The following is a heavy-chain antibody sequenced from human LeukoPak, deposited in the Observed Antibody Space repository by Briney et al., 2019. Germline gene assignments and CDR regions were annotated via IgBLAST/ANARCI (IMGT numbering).Heavy chain of an antibody. D-gene: IGHD6-13*01. CDR3: ARDWDSSSWAPLNRFDP. CDR1: GYTFTSYG. CDR2: ISAYNGNT. Sequence: ASVKVSCKASGYTFTSYGISWVRQAPGQGLEWMGWISAYNGNTNYAQKLQGRVTMTTDTSTSTAYMELRSLRSDDTAVYYCARDWDSSSWAPLNRFDPWGQGTLVTVSS. J-gene: IGHJ5*02. V-gene: IGHV1-18*01.